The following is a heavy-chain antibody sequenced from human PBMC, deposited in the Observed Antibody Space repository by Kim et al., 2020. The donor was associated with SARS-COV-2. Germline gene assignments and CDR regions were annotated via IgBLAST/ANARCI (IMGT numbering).Heavy chain of an antibody. Sequence: LKRRVTMSEDTSKNQFSLKLSSVTAADTAVYYCAGGSPNHYYYYYGMDVWGQGTTVTVSS. J-gene: IGHJ6*02. CDR3: AGGSPNHYYYYYGMDV. V-gene: IGHV4-59*09.